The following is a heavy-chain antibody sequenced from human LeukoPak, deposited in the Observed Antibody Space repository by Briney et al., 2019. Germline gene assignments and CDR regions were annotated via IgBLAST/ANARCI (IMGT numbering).Heavy chain of an antibody. CDR2: INHSGST. V-gene: IGHV4-34*01. Sequence: SETLSLTCAVYGGSFSGYYWSWIRQPPGKGLEWIGEINHSGSTNYNPSLKSRVTISVDTSKNQFSLKLSSVTAADTAVYYCASAYDSSGYFAHYYYGMDVWGQGTTVTVXS. D-gene: IGHD3-22*01. CDR1: GGSFSGYY. J-gene: IGHJ6*02. CDR3: ASAYDSSGYFAHYYYGMDV.